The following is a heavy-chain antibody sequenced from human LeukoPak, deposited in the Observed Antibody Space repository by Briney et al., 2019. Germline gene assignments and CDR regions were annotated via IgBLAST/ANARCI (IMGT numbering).Heavy chain of an antibody. CDR2: IYYSGTT. J-gene: IGHJ4*02. CDR3: ARDRVGATTWLDY. V-gene: IGHV4-39*07. CDR1: GGSISSSSYY. D-gene: IGHD1-26*01. Sequence: SETLSLTCTVSGGSISSSSYYWGWIRQPPGEGLDWIASIYYSGTTYYNPSLKSRVTISVDTSKSQFSLKLTSVTAADTAVYYCARDRVGATTWLDYWGQGTLVTVSS.